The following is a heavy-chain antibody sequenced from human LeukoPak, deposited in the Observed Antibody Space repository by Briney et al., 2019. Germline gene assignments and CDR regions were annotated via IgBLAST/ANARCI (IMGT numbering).Heavy chain of an antibody. CDR1: GGSFSGYY. CDR3: ARQNFGVVHY. D-gene: IGHD3-3*01. Sequence: TSETLSLTCAVYGGSFSGYYWSWIRQPPGKGLEWIGEINHSGSTNYNPSLKSRVTISVDTSKNQFSLKLGSVTAADTAVYYCARQNFGVVHYWGQGTLVTVSS. CDR2: INHSGST. V-gene: IGHV4-34*01. J-gene: IGHJ4*02.